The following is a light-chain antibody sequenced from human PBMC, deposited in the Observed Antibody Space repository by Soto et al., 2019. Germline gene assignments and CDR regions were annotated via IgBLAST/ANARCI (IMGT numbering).Light chain of an antibody. CDR1: QSISSW. Sequence: DIQMTQSPSILSASVGDRVTITCRASQSISSWLAWYQQKPGKAPKLLIYDASTLESGVPSRFSGSGSGTEFTLTISSLQPDDFATYYCQQYDSYSRTFGQGTQVEIK. J-gene: IGKJ1*01. CDR2: DAS. V-gene: IGKV1-5*01. CDR3: QQYDSYSRT.